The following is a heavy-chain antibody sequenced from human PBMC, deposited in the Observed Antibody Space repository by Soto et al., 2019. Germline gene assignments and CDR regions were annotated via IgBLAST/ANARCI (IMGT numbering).Heavy chain of an antibody. D-gene: IGHD6-13*01. CDR1: GGSVSGGTHY. CDR2: IYNSGST. CDR3: ARGYRTSWDWFDL. J-gene: IGHJ2*01. Sequence: QAQLQESGPGPVKPSETLSLTCTVSGGSVSGGTHYWSWIRQPPGKGLEWIGYIYNSGSTNYNPSPTSRVTISVDTSKNQFSLKLSSVTAAYTAVYYWARGYRTSWDWFDLWGRGTLVTVSS. V-gene: IGHV4-61*01.